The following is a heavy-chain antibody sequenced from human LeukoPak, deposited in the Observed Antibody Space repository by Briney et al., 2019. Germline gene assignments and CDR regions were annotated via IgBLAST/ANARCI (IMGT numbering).Heavy chain of an antibody. Sequence: ASVKVSCKASGYTFTSYYMHWVRQAPGQGLEWMGIINPSGGSTSYAQKFQGRVTMTRDTSASTAYMELSSLRSEDTAVYYCARDLDIVVVPTSNYAFDPWGQGTLVTVSS. D-gene: IGHD2-2*01. V-gene: IGHV1-46*01. CDR2: INPSGGST. CDR3: ARDLDIVVVPTSNYAFDP. CDR1: GYTFTSYY. J-gene: IGHJ5*02.